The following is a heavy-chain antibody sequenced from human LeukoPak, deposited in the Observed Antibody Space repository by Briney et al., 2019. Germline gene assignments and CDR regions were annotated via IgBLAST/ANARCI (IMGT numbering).Heavy chain of an antibody. V-gene: IGHV3-7*01. CDR1: GFTFSSYS. J-gene: IGHJ4*02. CDR3: ARDLAFRPPTTYYYGSGNDY. Sequence: GGSLRLSCAASGFTFSSYSMNWVRQAPGKGLEWVANIKQDGSEKYYVDSVKGRFTISRDNAKNSLYLQMNSLRAEDTAVYYCARDLAFRPPTTYYYGSGNDYWGQGTLVTVSS. CDR2: IKQDGSEK. D-gene: IGHD3-10*01.